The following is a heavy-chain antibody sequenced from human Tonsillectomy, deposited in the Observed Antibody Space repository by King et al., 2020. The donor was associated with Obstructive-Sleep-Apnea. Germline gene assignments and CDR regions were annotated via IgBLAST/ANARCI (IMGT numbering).Heavy chain of an antibody. V-gene: IGHV3-23*04. Sequence: VQLVESGGGLVQPGGSLRLSCAASGFTFTNYAMSWVRQAPGKGLEWVSGISACGGSTYYADSVKGRFTISRDTSKNTLYLQMNSLRAEDTAIYYCAKDPPPPLVRGDLGFDYWGQGTLVTVSS. CDR2: ISACGGST. D-gene: IGHD3-10*01. CDR3: AKDPPPPLVRGDLGFDY. J-gene: IGHJ4*02. CDR1: GFTFTNYA.